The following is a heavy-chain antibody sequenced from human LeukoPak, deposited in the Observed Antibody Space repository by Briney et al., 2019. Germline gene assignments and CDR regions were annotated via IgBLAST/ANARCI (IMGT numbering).Heavy chain of an antibody. CDR1: GGSFTGYY. V-gene: IGHV4-34*01. D-gene: IGHD3-3*01. Sequence: PAETLSLTCAVSGGSFTGYYWSWIRQAPGKGLEWIGEIHYRGSTTYNPSLRSRVTISRDTSENQFSLKLSSVTAADTAVYYCARGILEYYYFDLWGRGTLVTASS. CDR3: ARGILEYYYFDL. CDR2: IHYRGST. J-gene: IGHJ2*01.